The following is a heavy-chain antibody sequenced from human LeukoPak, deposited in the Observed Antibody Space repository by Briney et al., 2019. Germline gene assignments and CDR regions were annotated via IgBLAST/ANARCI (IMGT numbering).Heavy chain of an antibody. CDR3: AMGLAWKLDY. CDR2: IYHCGST. D-gene: IGHD4-23*01. V-gene: IGHV4-4*02. CDR1: GDSINNNNW. J-gene: IGHJ4*02. Sequence: PSGTLSLTCAVSGDSINNNNWWSWVRQSPGKGLEWIGEIYHCGSTNYNPSLKSRVTISVDKSKNQFSLKLSSVIAADTAVYYCAMGLAWKLDYWGQGTLVTVSS.